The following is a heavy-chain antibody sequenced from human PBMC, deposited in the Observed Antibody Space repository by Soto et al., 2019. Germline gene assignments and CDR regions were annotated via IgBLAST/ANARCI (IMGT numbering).Heavy chain of an antibody. Sequence: PSETLSLTCTVSVAYISSGGYYWNYIRQHPGKGLEWIGSIYYSGTTYYNPSLKSRVTISVDTSKNQFSLKVSSVTAADTAVYNCAGVGYGGSPVDYWGQGTVIAVSS. CDR1: VAYISSGGYY. J-gene: IGHJ4*02. D-gene: IGHD6-6*01. V-gene: IGHV4-31*03. CDR2: IYYSGTT. CDR3: AGVGYGGSPVDY.